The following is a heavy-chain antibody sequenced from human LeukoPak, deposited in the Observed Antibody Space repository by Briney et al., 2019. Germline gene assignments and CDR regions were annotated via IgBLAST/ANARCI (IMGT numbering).Heavy chain of an antibody. V-gene: IGHV3-9*03. CDR1: GFTFDDFA. CDR3: AKDSPRGYIYGYIDN. D-gene: IGHD5-18*01. CDR2: ISWNSGSI. Sequence: GGSLRLSCAASGFTFDDFAMHWVRQAPGKGLEWVSGISWNSGSIDYADSVKGRFTISRDNAKNSLYLQMNSLRAEDMALYYCAKDSPRGYIYGYIDNWGQGTLVTVSS. J-gene: IGHJ4*02.